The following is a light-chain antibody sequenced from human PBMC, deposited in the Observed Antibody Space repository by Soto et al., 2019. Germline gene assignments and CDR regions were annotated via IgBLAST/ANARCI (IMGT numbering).Light chain of an antibody. Sequence: EILMTQSPGTLSLSPGERATLSCRASQSVNNNLAWYQQKRGQAPRLLIYGASTRATGIPGRFRGSGSGTEFTLTITSLQYEDFAVYFCQQYNNWHPDTFGQGTRLEIK. CDR1: QSVNNN. CDR3: QQYNNWHPDT. J-gene: IGKJ5*01. CDR2: GAS. V-gene: IGKV3-15*01.